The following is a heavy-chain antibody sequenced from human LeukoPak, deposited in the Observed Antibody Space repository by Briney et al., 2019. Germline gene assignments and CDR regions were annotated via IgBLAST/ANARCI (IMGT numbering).Heavy chain of an antibody. CDR3: ARSLGIYGAFDI. J-gene: IGHJ3*02. D-gene: IGHD7-27*01. V-gene: IGHV3-13*01. CDR2: IGTAGDT. Sequence: GGSLRLSCAASGFTFSSYDMHLVRQATGKGLEWVSAIGTAGDTYYPGSVKGRFTISRENAKNSLYLQMNSLRAGDTAVYYCARSLGIYGAFDIWGQGTMVTVSS. CDR1: GFTFSSYD.